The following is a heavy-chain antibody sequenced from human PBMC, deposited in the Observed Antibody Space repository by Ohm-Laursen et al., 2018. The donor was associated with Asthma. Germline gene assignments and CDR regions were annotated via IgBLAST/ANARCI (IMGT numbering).Heavy chain of an antibody. V-gene: IGHV1-24*01. J-gene: IGHJ4*02. CDR3: AKASGYYDSSGYFIL. CDR2: FDPEDGET. Sequence: ASVKVSCKVSGYTLTELSMHWVRQAPGKGLEWMGGFDPEDGETIYAQKFQGRVTMTEDTSTDTAYMELSSLRSEDTAVYYCAKASGYYDSSGYFILWGQGTLVTVSS. D-gene: IGHD3-22*01. CDR1: GYTLTELS.